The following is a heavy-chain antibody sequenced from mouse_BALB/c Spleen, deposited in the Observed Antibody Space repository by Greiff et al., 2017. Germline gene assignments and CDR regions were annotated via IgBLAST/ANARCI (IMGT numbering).Heavy chain of an antibody. J-gene: IGHJ4*01. CDR1: GYSFTGYT. V-gene: IGHV1-18*01. Sequence: EVKLMESGPELVKPGASMKISCKASGYSFTGYTMNWVKQSHGKNLEWIGLINPYNGGTSYNQKFKGKATLTVDKSSSTAYMELLSLTSEDSAVYYCARVHYRDDAMDYWGQGTSVTVSS. CDR3: ARVHYRDDAMDY. D-gene: IGHD2-14*01. CDR2: INPYNGGT.